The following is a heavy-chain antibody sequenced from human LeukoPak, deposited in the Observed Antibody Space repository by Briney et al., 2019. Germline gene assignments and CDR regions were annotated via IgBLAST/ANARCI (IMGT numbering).Heavy chain of an antibody. V-gene: IGHV1-69*01. Sequence: SVKVSCKASGGTFSSYAISWVRQAPGQGLEWMGGIIPIFGTANYAQKFQGRVTITADESTSTAYMELSSLRSEDTAVYYCAVWYYDFWSGYPNFDPRGQGTLVTVSS. J-gene: IGHJ5*02. CDR3: AVWYYDFWSGYPNFDP. D-gene: IGHD3-3*01. CDR2: IIPIFGTA. CDR1: GGTFSSYA.